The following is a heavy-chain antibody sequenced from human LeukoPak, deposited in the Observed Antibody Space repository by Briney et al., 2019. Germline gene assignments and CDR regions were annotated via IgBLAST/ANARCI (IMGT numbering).Heavy chain of an antibody. Sequence: GRSLKLSCAASGFTFSGSAMHWVRQASGKGLEWVGRIRSKANSYATAYAASVKGRFTISRDDSKNTAYLQMNSLKTEDTAVYYCTRQDGVFQFDYWGQGTLVTVSS. CDR1: GFTFSGSA. CDR2: IRSKANSYAT. D-gene: IGHD3-16*01. V-gene: IGHV3-73*01. J-gene: IGHJ4*02. CDR3: TRQDGVFQFDY.